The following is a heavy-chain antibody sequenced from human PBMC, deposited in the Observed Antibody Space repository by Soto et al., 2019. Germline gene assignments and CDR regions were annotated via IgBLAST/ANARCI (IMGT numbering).Heavy chain of an antibody. CDR1: GFTLSNHG. CDR2: ITTAGDT. D-gene: IGHD2-2*01. CDR3: ARGNALVGMEV. Sequence: EVQLVESGGGLVQPGGSLRLSCEGSGFTLSNHGMHWVRQGTRKGLEWVSSITTAGDTYYPGSVKGRFTISREYAKNSLYLQMDSLRAGDMAVYYCARGNALVGMEVWGQGTTVTVCS. V-gene: IGHV3-13*04. J-gene: IGHJ6*02.